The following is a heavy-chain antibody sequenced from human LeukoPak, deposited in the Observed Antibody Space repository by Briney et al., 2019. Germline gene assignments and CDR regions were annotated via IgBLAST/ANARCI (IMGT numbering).Heavy chain of an antibody. Sequence: GGSLRLSCAASGFTFSSYSMNWVRQAPGKGLEWVSYISGSGRTIYYADSVRGRFTISRDNSKNTLYLQMNSLRAEDTAVYYCATQGPYYDILTGYYPTDYWGQGTLVTVSS. CDR2: ISGSGRTI. D-gene: IGHD3-9*01. V-gene: IGHV3-48*01. CDR1: GFTFSSYS. CDR3: ATQGPYYDILTGYYPTDY. J-gene: IGHJ4*02.